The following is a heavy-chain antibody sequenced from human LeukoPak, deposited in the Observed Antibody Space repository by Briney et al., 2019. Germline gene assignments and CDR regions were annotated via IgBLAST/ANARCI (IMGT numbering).Heavy chain of an antibody. CDR3: ARNMALDY. V-gene: IGHV1-8*01. D-gene: IGHD2/OR15-2a*01. CDR2: INPGSDNT. Sequence: GASVKVSCKASGYTFTSYDINWVRQATGQGLEWMGRINPGSDNTDYAQKFQGRVTMTKDTSKSTVYMELSSLTSEDAAMYYCARNMALDYWGQGSLVTVSS. CDR1: GYTFTSYD. J-gene: IGHJ4*02.